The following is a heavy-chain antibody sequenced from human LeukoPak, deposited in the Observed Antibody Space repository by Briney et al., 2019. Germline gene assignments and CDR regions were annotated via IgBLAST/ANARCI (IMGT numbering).Heavy chain of an antibody. CDR2: ISGSGGST. V-gene: IGHV3-23*01. Sequence: GGSLRLSCAASGFTFSSYAMSWVRQAPGKGLEWVSAISGSGGSTYYADSVKGRFTISRDNSKNTLYLQMNSLRAEDTAVYYCARDQYSSGWWASGRGAYYLDYWGQGTLVTVSS. CDR3: ARDQYSSGWWASGRGAYYLDY. CDR1: GFTFSSYA. D-gene: IGHD6-19*01. J-gene: IGHJ4*02.